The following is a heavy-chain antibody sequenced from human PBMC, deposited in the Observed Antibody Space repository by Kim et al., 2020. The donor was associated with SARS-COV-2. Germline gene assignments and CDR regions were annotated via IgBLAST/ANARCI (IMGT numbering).Heavy chain of an antibody. CDR2: IWYDGSKK. CDR3: ANGGSSSSWAHLY. D-gene: IGHD2-2*01. Sequence: GGSLRLSCAASGFTFSSYGMHWVRQAPGKGLEWVAVIWYDGSKKYYVDSVKGRFTISRDNSKNTLYLQMNSLRSEDTAVYYCANGGSSSSWAHLYWGQGTLVTVSS. J-gene: IGHJ4*02. V-gene: IGHV3-33*06. CDR1: GFTFSSYG.